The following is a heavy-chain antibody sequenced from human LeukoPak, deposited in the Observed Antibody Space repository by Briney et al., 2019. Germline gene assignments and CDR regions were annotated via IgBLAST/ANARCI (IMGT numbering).Heavy chain of an antibody. CDR3: SKTQGYYDA. Sequence: GGSLRVSCVASGFTFSNYAVTWVRQAPGKGLELVSAIWGADDKTVYGDAVKGRFTISRDDSKNTLYLQMNSLRADDTAVYYCSKTQGYYDACGQGALVTVSP. CDR2: IWGADDKT. V-gene: IGHV3-23*01. CDR1: GFTFSNYA. D-gene: IGHD2-15*01. J-gene: IGHJ5*02.